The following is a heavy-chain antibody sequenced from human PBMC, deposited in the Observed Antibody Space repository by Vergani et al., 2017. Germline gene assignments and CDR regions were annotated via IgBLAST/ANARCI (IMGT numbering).Heavy chain of an antibody. CDR3: ARGQNTAMVFDY. CDR2: IYYSGST. CDR1: GGSVSSGSYY. D-gene: IGHD5-18*01. J-gene: IGHJ4*02. V-gene: IGHV4-61*01. Sequence: QLQLQESGPGLVKPSETLSLTCTVSGGSVSSGSYYWSWIRQPPGKGLEWIGYIYYSGSTNYNPSLKSRVTISVDTSKNQFSLKLSSVTAADTAVYYCARGQNTAMVFDYWGQGTLVTVSS.